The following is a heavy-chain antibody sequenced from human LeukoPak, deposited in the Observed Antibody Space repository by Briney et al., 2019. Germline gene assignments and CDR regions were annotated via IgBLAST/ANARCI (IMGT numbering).Heavy chain of an antibody. CDR2: INPSGGST. Sequence: ASVKVSCKASGYTFTSYFMHWVRQAPGQGLEWMGIINPSGGSTSYAQKFQGRVTMTRDMSTGTVYTELSSLRSEDTAVYYCARRSEGGWYFDLWGRGTLVIVSS. V-gene: IGHV1-46*01. CDR3: ARRSEGGWYFDL. CDR1: GYTFTSYF. D-gene: IGHD3-16*01. J-gene: IGHJ2*01.